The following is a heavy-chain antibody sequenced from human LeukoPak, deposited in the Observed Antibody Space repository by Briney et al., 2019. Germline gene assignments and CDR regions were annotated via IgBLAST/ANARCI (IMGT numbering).Heavy chain of an antibody. V-gene: IGHV4-39*01. CDR2: IYYSGST. Sequence: SETLSLTCTVSGGSISSSSYYWGWIRQPPGKGLEWIGSIYYSGSTYYNPSLKSRVTISVDTSKNQFSLKLSSVTAADPAVYYCALHSFSSHCSGGSCYLTPWFDPWGQGTLVTVSS. CDR1: GGSISSSSYY. CDR3: ALHSFSSHCSGGSCYLTPWFDP. D-gene: IGHD2-15*01. J-gene: IGHJ5*02.